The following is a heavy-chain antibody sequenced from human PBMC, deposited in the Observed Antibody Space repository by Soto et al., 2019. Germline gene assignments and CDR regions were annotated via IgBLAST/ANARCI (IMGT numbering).Heavy chain of an antibody. D-gene: IGHD4-17*01. CDR3: AKTHRATTVVTRYGYFDL. V-gene: IGHV3-23*01. Sequence: EMQLLESGGGLVQPGGPLRLSCAASGFTFGAFAMAWVRQRPGNGLEWVSSLSGGGGSTYYNNSVRGRFTISRDNSNSTLFLQMNNLRAEDTAVYFCAKTHRATTVVTRYGYFDLWGRGTLVTVSS. CDR1: GFTFGAFA. CDR2: LSGGGGST. J-gene: IGHJ2*01.